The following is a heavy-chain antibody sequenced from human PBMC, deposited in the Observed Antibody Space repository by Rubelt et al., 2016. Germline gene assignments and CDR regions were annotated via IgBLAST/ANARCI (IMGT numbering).Heavy chain of an antibody. Sequence: QGLEWMGWISAYNGNTNYAQKLQGRVTMTTDTSTSTAYMELRSLRSDDTAVYYCARDFGRVPAAIVAFDYWGQGTLVTVSS. J-gene: IGHJ4*02. CDR2: ISAYNGNT. V-gene: IGHV1-18*01. D-gene: IGHD2-2*01. CDR3: ARDFGRVPAAIVAFDY.